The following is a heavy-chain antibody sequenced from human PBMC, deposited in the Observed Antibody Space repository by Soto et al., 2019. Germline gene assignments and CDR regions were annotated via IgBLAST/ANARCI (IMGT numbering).Heavy chain of an antibody. J-gene: IGHJ6*02. CDR2: MNPNSGNT. CDR1: GYTFTSYD. CDR3: ARWVGPIAVAGPSYSYYGMDX. V-gene: IGHV1-8*01. Sequence: ASVKVSCKASGYTFTSYDINWVRQATGQGLEWMGLMNPNSGNTGYAKKLQGRVTMTRKTSISKAYMELSSLTSEDTAVYYCARWVGPIAVAGPSYSYYGMDXWGQGTPVTVS. D-gene: IGHD6-19*01.